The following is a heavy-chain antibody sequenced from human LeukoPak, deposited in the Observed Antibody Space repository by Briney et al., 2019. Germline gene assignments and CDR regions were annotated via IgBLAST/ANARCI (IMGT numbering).Heavy chain of an antibody. D-gene: IGHD3-16*01. J-gene: IGHJ4*02. CDR1: GGSFSGYF. V-gene: IGHV4-34*01. CDR3: ARDGGGEAP. Sequence: SETLSLTCAVYGGSFSGYFWSWIRQPPGKGLEWIGEINHSGSTNYNPSLKSRVTVSVDTSKNQFSLNVSSVTAADTAVYYCARDGGGEAPWGQGTLVTVSS. CDR2: INHSGST.